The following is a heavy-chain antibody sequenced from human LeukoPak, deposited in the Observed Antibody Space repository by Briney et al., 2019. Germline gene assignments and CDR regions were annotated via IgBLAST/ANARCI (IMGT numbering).Heavy chain of an antibody. Sequence: PSETLSLTCTVSGGSISSGDYYWSWICQPPGKGLEWIGCIYYSGSTYYNPSLKSRVTISVDTSKNQFSLKLSSVTAADTAVYYCARESYDYGDYDGGLNWFDPWGQGTLVTVSS. CDR2: IYYSGST. J-gene: IGHJ5*02. D-gene: IGHD4-17*01. CDR1: GGSISSGDYY. V-gene: IGHV4-30-4*01. CDR3: ARESYDYGDYDGGLNWFDP.